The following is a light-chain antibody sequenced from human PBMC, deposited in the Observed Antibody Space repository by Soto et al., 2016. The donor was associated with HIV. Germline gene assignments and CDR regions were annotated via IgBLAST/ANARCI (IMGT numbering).Light chain of an antibody. CDR3: QQSYTIPFA. Sequence: DIQMTQSPSSLSASVGDRVTITCRASQSISSYLNWYQQKPGKAPKLLIYAASSLQSGVPSRFSGSGSGTDFTLTISSLQPEDFGTYYCQQSYTIPFAFGGGTKVEIK. V-gene: IGKV1-39*01. J-gene: IGKJ4*01. CDR2: AAS. CDR1: QSISSY.